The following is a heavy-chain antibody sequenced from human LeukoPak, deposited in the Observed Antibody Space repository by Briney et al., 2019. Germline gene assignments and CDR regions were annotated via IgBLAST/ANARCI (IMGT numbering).Heavy chain of an antibody. CDR3: IREVQVRASASLGL. D-gene: IGHD1-1*01. CDR2: MNSAGTTI. V-gene: IGHV3-74*01. Sequence: GGSLRLSCAASGFTISGFWMHWVRQVSGEGLVWVARMNSAGTTINYADSVKGRFTISRDKVRKTLHLQMNNLSLEDTAVYFCIREVQVRASASLGLWGRGTLVTVS. J-gene: IGHJ4*01. CDR1: GFTISGFW.